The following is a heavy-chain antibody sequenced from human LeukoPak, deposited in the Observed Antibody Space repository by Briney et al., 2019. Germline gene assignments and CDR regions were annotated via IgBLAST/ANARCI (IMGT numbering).Heavy chain of an antibody. J-gene: IGHJ6*04. CDR3: ASAQNNHGYVYYGMDV. Sequence: SVKVSCKASGGTFDSHAISWVRQAPGQGLEWMGAIIPMYNTANYAQKFQGRVAIIADKSTSTAYMELSSLRSDDTAIYYCASAQNNHGYVYYGMDVWGEGTTVTVSS. CDR1: GGTFDSHA. D-gene: IGHD5-12*01. V-gene: IGHV1-69*06. CDR2: IIPMYNTA.